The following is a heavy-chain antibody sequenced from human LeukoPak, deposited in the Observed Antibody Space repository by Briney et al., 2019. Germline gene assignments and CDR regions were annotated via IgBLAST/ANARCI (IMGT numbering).Heavy chain of an antibody. D-gene: IGHD3-3*01. CDR3: ARLRFDFWSGYTHPYFDY. CDR2: IYYSGTT. Sequence: SETLSLTCTVSGGSISSSSYSWGWIRQPPGKGLEWIGGIYYSGTTYYNPSLKSRVTISVDTSKIQFSLKLSSVAATDTAVYFCARLRFDFWSGYTHPYFDYWGQGTLVTVSS. CDR1: GGSISSSSYS. V-gene: IGHV4-39*01. J-gene: IGHJ4*02.